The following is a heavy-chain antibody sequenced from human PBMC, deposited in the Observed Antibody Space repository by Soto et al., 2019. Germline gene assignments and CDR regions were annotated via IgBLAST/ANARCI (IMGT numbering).Heavy chain of an antibody. J-gene: IGHJ5*02. CDR1: GYTFTSYG. CDR2: ISAYNGNT. Sequence: QVQLVQSGAEVKKPGASVKVSCKASGYTFTSYGISWVRQAPGQGLEWMGWISAYNGNTNYAQKLQGRVTMTTDTSTSTAYMELRSLRSDDTAVYYCARNAARTVFPRSRSNNWFDPWGQGTLVTVSS. V-gene: IGHV1-18*04. D-gene: IGHD6-6*01. CDR3: ARNAARTVFPRSRSNNWFDP.